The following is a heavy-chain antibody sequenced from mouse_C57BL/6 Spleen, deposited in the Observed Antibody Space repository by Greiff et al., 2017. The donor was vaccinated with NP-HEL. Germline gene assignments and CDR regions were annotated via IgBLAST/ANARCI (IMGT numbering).Heavy chain of an antibody. J-gene: IGHJ3*01. D-gene: IGHD2-3*01. CDR1: GFSLTSYG. Sequence: VKLMESGPGLVQPSQSLSITCTVSGFSLTSYGVHWVRQSPGKGLEWLGVIWSGGSTDYNAAFISRLSISKDNSKSQVFFKMNSLQADDTAIYYCASNGYYGAWFAYWGQGTLVTVSA. V-gene: IGHV2-2*01. CDR2: IWSGGST. CDR3: ASNGYYGAWFAY.